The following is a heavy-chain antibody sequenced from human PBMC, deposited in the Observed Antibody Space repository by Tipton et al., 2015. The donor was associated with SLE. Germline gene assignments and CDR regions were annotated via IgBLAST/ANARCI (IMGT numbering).Heavy chain of an antibody. D-gene: IGHD6-13*01. CDR2: IYYSGST. V-gene: IGHV4-34*01. CDR1: GGSFSGYY. J-gene: IGHJ3*02. CDR3: AREEQQQVSFDI. Sequence: TLSLTCAVYGGSFSGYYWSWIRQPPGKGLEWIGYIYYSGSTYYNPSLKSRVTISVDTSKNQFSLKLSSVTAADTAVYYCAREEQQQVSFDIWGQGTMVTVSS.